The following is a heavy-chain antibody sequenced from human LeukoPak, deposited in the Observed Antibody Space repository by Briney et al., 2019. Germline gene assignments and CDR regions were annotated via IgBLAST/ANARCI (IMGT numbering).Heavy chain of an antibody. J-gene: IGHJ4*02. V-gene: IGHV1-2*06. Sequence: RASVKVSCKASGYTFTGYYMHCVRQAPGQGLEWMGRINPNSGGTNYAQKFQGRVTMTRDTSISTAYMELSRLRSDDTAVYYCARDLEAAKYYYDSSGSVDYWGQGTLVTVSS. D-gene: IGHD3-22*01. CDR3: ARDLEAAKYYYDSSGSVDY. CDR1: GYTFTGYY. CDR2: INPNSGGT.